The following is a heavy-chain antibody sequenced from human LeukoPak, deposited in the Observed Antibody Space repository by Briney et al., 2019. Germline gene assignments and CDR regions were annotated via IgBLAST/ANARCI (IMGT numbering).Heavy chain of an antibody. CDR1: GGTFSSYA. CDR2: IIPILGIA. CDR3: ARSYYDSSGRGDAFDI. V-gene: IGHV1-69*04. Sequence: SVKVSCKASGGTFSSYAISWVRQAPGQGLEWMGRIIPILGIANYAQKFQGRVTITADKSTSTAYMEPSSLRSEDTAVYYCARSYYDSSGRGDAFDIWGQGTMVTVSS. D-gene: IGHD3-22*01. J-gene: IGHJ3*02.